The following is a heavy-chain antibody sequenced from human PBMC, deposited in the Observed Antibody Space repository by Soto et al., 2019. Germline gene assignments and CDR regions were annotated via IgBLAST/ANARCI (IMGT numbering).Heavy chain of an antibody. CDR2: ISYDGSNK. J-gene: IGHJ6*02. Sequence: GGSLRLSCAASGFTFSSYGMHWVRQAPGKGLEWVAVISYDGSNKYYADSVKGRFTISRDNSKNTLYLQMNSLRAEDTAVYYCAKGAITGDSHPGVCGMDVWGQGTTVTVSS. D-gene: IGHD7-27*01. V-gene: IGHV3-30*18. CDR1: GFTFSSYG. CDR3: AKGAITGDSHPGVCGMDV.